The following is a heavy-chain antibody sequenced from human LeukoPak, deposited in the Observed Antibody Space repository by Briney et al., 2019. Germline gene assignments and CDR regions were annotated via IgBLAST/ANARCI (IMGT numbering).Heavy chain of an antibody. CDR3: ARVNLYDSSASFFACSYYYMDV. D-gene: IGHD1-1*01. CDR2: IYPSGNN. Sequence: SETLSLTCSVSGVSVSSQYWTWIRQPPGKGLEWVGFIYPSGNNVYTPSLKSRVTMSRAPSTNQVSLTLWSLAAADTAVYYCARVNLYDSSASFFACSYYYMDVWGKGTTVAVSS. CDR1: GVSVSSQY. V-gene: IGHV4-59*02. J-gene: IGHJ6*03.